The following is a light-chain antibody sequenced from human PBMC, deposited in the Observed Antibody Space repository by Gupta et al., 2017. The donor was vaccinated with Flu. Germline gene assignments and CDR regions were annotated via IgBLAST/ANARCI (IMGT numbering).Light chain of an antibody. CDR3: NSRDLSGSHL. J-gene: IGLJ2*01. Sequence: QGDSLGHYDASWYQQKPGQAPVLVIYGKNNRPSGIPDRFSGSRSENVASLTISGAQAMDEALYHWNSRDLSGSHLFGGGTQLTVL. V-gene: IGLV3-19*01. CDR2: GKN. CDR1: SLGHYD.